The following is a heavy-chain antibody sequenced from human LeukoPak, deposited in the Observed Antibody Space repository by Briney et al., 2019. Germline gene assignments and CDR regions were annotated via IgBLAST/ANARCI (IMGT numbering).Heavy chain of an antibody. D-gene: IGHD2-2*01. Sequence: SQTLSLTCAVSGGSISSGGYSWSWIRQPPGKGLEWIGCIYHSGSTYYNPSLKSRVTISVDRSKNQFSLKLSSVTAADTAVYYCARGGRYCSSTSCWWFDPWGQGTLVTVSS. CDR3: ARGGRYCSSTSCWWFDP. CDR1: GGSISSGGYS. J-gene: IGHJ5*02. CDR2: IYHSGST. V-gene: IGHV4-30-2*01.